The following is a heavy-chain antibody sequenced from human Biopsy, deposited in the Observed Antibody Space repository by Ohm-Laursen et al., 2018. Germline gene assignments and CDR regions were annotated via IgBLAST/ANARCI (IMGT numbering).Heavy chain of an antibody. CDR3: ASAGYNPDWNFDL. J-gene: IGHJ2*01. CDR2: IYFTGRT. Sequence: SETLSLTWTVSGGPTDSYYWSWIRQPPGKALEWIGYIYFTGRTSYNPSLKSRVTMSVNTSKKQFSLRLSSVTAADTAVYYCASAGYNPDWNFDLWGRGTRVTVSS. V-gene: IGHV4-59*12. D-gene: IGHD5-24*01. CDR1: GGPTDSYY.